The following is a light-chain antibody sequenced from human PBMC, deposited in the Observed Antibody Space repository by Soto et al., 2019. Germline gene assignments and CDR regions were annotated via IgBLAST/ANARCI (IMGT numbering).Light chain of an antibody. CDR3: QQYNNWPPIT. V-gene: IGKV3-15*01. Sequence: EIVMTQSPATLSVSPGERATLSCRARQSVSSNLAWYQQKPGQAPRLLIYGASTRATGIPARFSGSGSGTAVTLTISSLQSEDFAVYFCQQYNNWPPITFGQGTRLEIK. CDR2: GAS. CDR1: QSVSSN. J-gene: IGKJ5*01.